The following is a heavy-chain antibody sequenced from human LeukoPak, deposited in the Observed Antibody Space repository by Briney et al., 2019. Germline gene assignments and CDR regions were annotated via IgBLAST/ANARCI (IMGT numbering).Heavy chain of an antibody. CDR3: ARVNYYGSGSQYYYYGMDV. D-gene: IGHD3-10*01. Sequence: PSETLSLTCTVSGGSISSYYWSWIRQPPGKGLEWIGYIYTSGSTNYNPSLKSRVTMSVDTSKNQFSLKLSSVTAADTAVYYCARVNYYGSGSQYYYYGMDVWGQGTTVTVSS. CDR2: IYTSGST. J-gene: IGHJ6*02. V-gene: IGHV4-4*08. CDR1: GGSISSYY.